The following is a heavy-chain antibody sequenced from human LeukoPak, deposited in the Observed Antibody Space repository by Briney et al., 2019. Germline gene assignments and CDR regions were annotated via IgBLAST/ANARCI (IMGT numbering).Heavy chain of an antibody. CDR3: ARATPGGLHGYSFDY. J-gene: IGHJ4*02. CDR2: MNPNSGNT. Sequence: ASVTVSCKASGYTFKNYDINWVRQATGQGLEWMGWMNPNSGNTGFAQKFQDRVSMTRDTSINTAYMELTSLRSGDTAVYYCARATPGGLHGYSFDYWGQGTVVTVYS. V-gene: IGHV1-8*02. D-gene: IGHD5-24*01. CDR1: GYTFKNYD.